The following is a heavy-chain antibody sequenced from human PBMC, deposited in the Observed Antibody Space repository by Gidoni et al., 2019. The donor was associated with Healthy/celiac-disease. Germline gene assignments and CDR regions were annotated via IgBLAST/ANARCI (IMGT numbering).Heavy chain of an antibody. D-gene: IGHD2-8*01. CDR2: ISGSGGST. J-gene: IGHJ1*01. V-gene: IGHV3-23*01. CDR3: AKGFTNAEYFQH. CDR1: GFPFSSYA. Sequence: EVQLLESGGGLVQPGGSLRLSCAASGFPFSSYAMSWVRQAPGKGLEWVSAISGSGGSTYYADSVKGRFTISRDNSKNTLYLQMNSLRAEDTAVYYCAKGFTNAEYFQHWGQGTLVTVSS.